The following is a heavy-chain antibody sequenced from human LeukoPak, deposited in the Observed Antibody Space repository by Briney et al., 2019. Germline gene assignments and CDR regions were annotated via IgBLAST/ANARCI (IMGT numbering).Heavy chain of an antibody. J-gene: IGHJ4*02. CDR1: GGSFSGYY. CDR3: ARVPRAATVVTVGIDY. D-gene: IGHD4-23*01. Sequence: SETLSLTCAVYGGSFSGYYWSWIRQPPGKGLEWIGEINHSGSTNYNPSPKSRVTISVDTSKNQFSLKLSSVTAADTAVYYCARVPRAATVVTVGIDYWGQGTLVTVSS. CDR2: INHSGST. V-gene: IGHV4-34*01.